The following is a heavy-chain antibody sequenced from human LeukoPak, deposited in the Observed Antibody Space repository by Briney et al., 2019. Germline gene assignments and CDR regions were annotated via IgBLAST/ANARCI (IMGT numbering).Heavy chain of an antibody. CDR1: GFTFGDYA. V-gene: IGHV3-49*04. J-gene: IGHJ4*02. D-gene: IGHD3-10*01. Sequence: GGSLRLSCTASGFTFGDYAMSWVRQAPGKGLEWVGLIRSKAYGWTTEYAASVKGRFTISRDDSKSIAYLQMNSLKTEGTAVYYCTRDTSGLLWFGEFDYWGQGTLVTVSS. CDR3: TRDTSGLLWFGEFDY. CDR2: IRSKAYGWTT.